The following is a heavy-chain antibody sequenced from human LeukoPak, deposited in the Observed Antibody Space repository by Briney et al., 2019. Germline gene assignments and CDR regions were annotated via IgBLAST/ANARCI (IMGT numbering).Heavy chain of an antibody. CDR3: ARQRKYYYDSSGYYPNDAFDI. Sequence: ASETLSLTCTVSGGSISSYYWSWIRQPPGKGLEWIGYIYTSGSTNYNPFLKSRVTISVDTSKNQFSLKLSSVTAADTAVYYCARQRKYYYDSSGYYPNDAFDIWGQGTMVTVSS. V-gene: IGHV4-4*09. D-gene: IGHD3-22*01. CDR2: IYTSGST. J-gene: IGHJ3*02. CDR1: GGSISSYY.